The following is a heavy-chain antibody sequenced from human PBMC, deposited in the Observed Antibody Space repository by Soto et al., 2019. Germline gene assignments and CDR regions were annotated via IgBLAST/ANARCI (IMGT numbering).Heavy chain of an antibody. CDR1: GGTFSSCA. J-gene: IGHJ6*02. D-gene: IGHD3-3*01. V-gene: IGHV1-69*01. Sequence: QVQLVQSGAEVKKPGSSVKVSCKASGGTFSSCAISWVRQAPGQGLEWMGGLIPIFGTANYAQKFQGRVTITADESTSTAYMELSSLRSEDTAVYYCAGDERITIFGVVLTYGMDVWGQGTTVTVSS. CDR2: LIPIFGTA. CDR3: AGDERITIFGVVLTYGMDV.